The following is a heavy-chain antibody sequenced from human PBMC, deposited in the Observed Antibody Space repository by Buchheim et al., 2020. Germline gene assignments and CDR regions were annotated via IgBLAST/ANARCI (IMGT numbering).Heavy chain of an antibody. Sequence: QVQLQESGPGLVKPSETLSLTCTVSGGSISSYYWSWIRQPAGKGLEWIGRIYTSGSTNYNPSLKSRVTMSVDTSKNQFSLKLSSVTAADTAVYYCARDGGYCSSTSCSFYYSYGMDVWGQGTT. J-gene: IGHJ6*02. CDR3: ARDGGYCSSTSCSFYYSYGMDV. D-gene: IGHD2-2*01. V-gene: IGHV4-4*07. CDR2: IYTSGST. CDR1: GGSISSYY.